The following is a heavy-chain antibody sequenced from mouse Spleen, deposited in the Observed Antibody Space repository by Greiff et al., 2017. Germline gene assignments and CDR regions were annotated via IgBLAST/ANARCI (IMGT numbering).Heavy chain of an antibody. CDR2: ISNLAYSI. CDR3: ARPDYYGSSYGWYFDV. V-gene: IGHV5-15*01. J-gene: IGHJ1*01. CDR1: GFTFSDYG. D-gene: IGHD1-1*01. Sequence: VQVVESGGGLVKPGGSLKLSCAASGFTFSDYGMAWVRQAPGKGPEWVAFISNLAYSIYYADTVTGRFTISRENAKNTLYLEMSSLRSEDTAMYYCARPDYYGSSYGWYFDVWGAGTTVTVSS.